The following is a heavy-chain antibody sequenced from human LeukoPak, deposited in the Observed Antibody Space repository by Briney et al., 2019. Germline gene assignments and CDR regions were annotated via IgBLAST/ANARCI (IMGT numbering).Heavy chain of an antibody. D-gene: IGHD2-8*01. J-gene: IGHJ4*02. Sequence: GGSLRVSCVASGFTFRNYYMHWVRQVPGKGLAWVSRISGDGSSIFYADSVKGRFTISRDNAKNSLYVQMNSLRADDSAVYYCARSSNGVYIQWGQGTLVTVSS. CDR2: ISGDGSSI. CDR1: GFTFRNYY. CDR3: ARSSNGVYIQ. V-gene: IGHV3-74*01.